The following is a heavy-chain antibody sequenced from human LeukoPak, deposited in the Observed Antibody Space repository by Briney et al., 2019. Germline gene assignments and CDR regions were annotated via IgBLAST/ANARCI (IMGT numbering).Heavy chain of an antibody. CDR3: AKDRRNDFDY. V-gene: IGHV3-9*01. CDR1: GFTFDDFA. J-gene: IGHJ4*02. D-gene: IGHD1-14*01. Sequence: GGSLRLSCAASGFTFDDFALHWVRQAPGKGLEWVSGISWNSGSIGYADSVKGRFTISRDNAKNSLYLQMNSLRGDDTALYYCAKDRRNDFDYWGQGTLVTVSS. CDR2: ISWNSGSI.